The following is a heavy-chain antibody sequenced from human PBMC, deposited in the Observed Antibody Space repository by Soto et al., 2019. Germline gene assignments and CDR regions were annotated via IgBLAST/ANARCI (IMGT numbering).Heavy chain of an antibody. D-gene: IGHD1-1*01. CDR3: AKTTVHFAPPAYLDS. CDR1: GYTFTAHY. Sequence: ASVKVSCKASGYTFTAHYIHWVRQAPGQGLQWMGWINPNSGGTNFAQKFQGRVTMTRDMSISTVYLQLTRLRPDDSAMYYCAKTTVHFAPPAYLDSWGRGTMVTVSS. J-gene: IGHJ4*02. CDR2: INPNSGGT. V-gene: IGHV1-2*02.